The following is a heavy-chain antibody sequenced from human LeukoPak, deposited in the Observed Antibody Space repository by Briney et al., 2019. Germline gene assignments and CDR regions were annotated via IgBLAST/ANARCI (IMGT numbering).Heavy chain of an antibody. CDR1: GLTFGGYV. CDR2: IRQTAYGGTT. J-gene: IGHJ4*02. Sequence: RSLRLSCTTSGLTFGGYVMSWVRQAPGKGLESVGFIRQTAYGGTTEFAASVQGRFTISRDDSKSIAYLEMNSLRTEDTAVYYCTRFNANYDYWGQGTLVTVSS. V-gene: IGHV3-49*04. CDR3: TRFNANYDY. D-gene: IGHD4/OR15-4a*01.